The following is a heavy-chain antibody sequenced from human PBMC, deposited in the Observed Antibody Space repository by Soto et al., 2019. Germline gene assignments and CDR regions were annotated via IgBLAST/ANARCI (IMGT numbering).Heavy chain of an antibody. V-gene: IGHV4-31*03. Sequence: TLSLTCPVSGGSISSGGYYWSWIRQHPGKGLEWIGYIYYSGSTYYNPSLKSRVTISVDTSKNQFSLKLSSVTAADTAVYYCARGHMIAAAITLLDPWGQGTLVTISS. D-gene: IGHD6-13*01. CDR1: GGSISSGGYY. J-gene: IGHJ5*02. CDR2: IYYSGST. CDR3: ARGHMIAAAITLLDP.